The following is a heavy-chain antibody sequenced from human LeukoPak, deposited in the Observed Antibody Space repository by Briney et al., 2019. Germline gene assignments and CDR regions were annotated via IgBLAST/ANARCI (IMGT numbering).Heavy chain of an antibody. D-gene: IGHD4-11*01. Sequence: GGSLRLSCATSGFIFSHYGMHWVRQAPDKGLEWVAVIWSDGTTQFYADSVKGRFTISRGSSNTVYLQMNSLRVEDTAVYFCARDAQRGFDYSNSLQYWGQGALVTVSS. CDR3: ARDAQRGFDYSNSLQY. J-gene: IGHJ4*02. V-gene: IGHV3-33*01. CDR1: GFIFSHYG. CDR2: IWSDGTTQ.